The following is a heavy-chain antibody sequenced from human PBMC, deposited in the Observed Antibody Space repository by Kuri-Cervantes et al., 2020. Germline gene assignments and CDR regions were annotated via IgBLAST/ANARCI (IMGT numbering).Heavy chain of an antibody. V-gene: IGHV4-61*02. CDR2: IYTSGST. CDR1: GGSFSSSSYY. Sequence: SETLSLTCTVSGGSFSSSSYYWSWIRQPAGKGLEWIGRIYTSGSTNYNPSLKSRVTISVDTSKNQFSLKLSSVTAADTAVYYCARGLVSYFDIYYYYGMDVWGQGTTVTVSS. J-gene: IGHJ6*02. D-gene: IGHD1-26*01. CDR3: ARGLVSYFDIYYYYGMDV.